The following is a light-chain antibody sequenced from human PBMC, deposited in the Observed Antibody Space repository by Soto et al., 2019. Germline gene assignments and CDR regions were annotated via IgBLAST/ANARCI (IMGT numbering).Light chain of an antibody. Sequence: QAVLTQPPSASGTPGRRVTISCSGSSSNIGGNTVNWYQQLPGTAPKLLIYSNNQRPSGVPDRFSGSKSGTSASLAISGLQSEDEADYYCAAWDDSLNGRGVFGGGTKLTVL. J-gene: IGLJ3*02. V-gene: IGLV1-44*01. CDR1: SSNIGGNT. CDR3: AAWDDSLNGRGV. CDR2: SNN.